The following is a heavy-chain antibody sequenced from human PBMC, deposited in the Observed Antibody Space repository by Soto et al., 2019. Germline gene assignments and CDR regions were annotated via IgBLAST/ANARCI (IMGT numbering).Heavy chain of an antibody. CDR3: AHRRTFRGGSASYYDF. CDR1: GGSISSYY. Sequence: PSETLSLTCTVSGGSISSYYWSWIRQPPGKGLEWIGYIYYSGSTNYNPSLKSRVTISVDTSKNQVVLTMTNMAPVDTATYYCAHRRTFRGGSASYYDFWGQGILVTVSS. J-gene: IGHJ4*02. V-gene: IGHV4-59*01. D-gene: IGHD3-10*01. CDR2: IYYSGST.